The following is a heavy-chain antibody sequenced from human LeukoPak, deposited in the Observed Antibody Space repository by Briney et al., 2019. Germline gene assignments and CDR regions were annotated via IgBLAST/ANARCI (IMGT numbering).Heavy chain of an antibody. V-gene: IGHV3-48*03. CDR1: GFTFSSYE. CDR2: ISSSGSTI. J-gene: IGHJ6*03. CDR3: AREPYSSGWYRNYYYMDV. D-gene: IGHD6-19*01. Sequence: PGGSLRLSCAASGFTFSSYEMDWVRQAPGKGLEWVSYISSSGSTIYHADSVKGRFTISRDNAKNSLYLQMNSLRAEDTAVYYCAREPYSSGWYRNYYYMDVWGKGTTVTISS.